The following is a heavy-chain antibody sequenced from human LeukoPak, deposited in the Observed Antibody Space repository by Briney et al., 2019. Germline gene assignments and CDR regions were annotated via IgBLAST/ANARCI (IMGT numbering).Heavy chain of an antibody. CDR3: ASYFRCSGATCYTNY. Sequence: GGSLRLSCAASGFSFSSSWMHWVRQAPGKGLVWVSRINSDGSTTNYADSVKGRFTISRDKAKNTLYLQMNSLRAEDTAVYYCASYFRCSGATCYTNYWGLGTLVTVSS. CDR1: GFSFSSSW. CDR2: INSDGSTT. J-gene: IGHJ4*02. D-gene: IGHD2-2*02. V-gene: IGHV3-74*01.